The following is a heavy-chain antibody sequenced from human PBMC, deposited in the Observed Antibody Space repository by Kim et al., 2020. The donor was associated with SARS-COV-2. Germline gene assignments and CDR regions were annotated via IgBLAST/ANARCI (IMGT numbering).Heavy chain of an antibody. V-gene: IGHV3-30*04. D-gene: IGHD6-19*01. CDR1: GFTFGSYA. Sequence: GGSLRLSCAASGFTFGSYAMHWVRQAPGKGLEWVAGISWDGSNKYYADSVKGRFTISRDNSKNTLYLQMNSLRAEDTAVYYCARTNSSGWYLVYYYGRDVWGQGATVTVPS. CDR3: ARTNSSGWYLVYYYGRDV. CDR2: ISWDGSNK. J-gene: IGHJ6*01.